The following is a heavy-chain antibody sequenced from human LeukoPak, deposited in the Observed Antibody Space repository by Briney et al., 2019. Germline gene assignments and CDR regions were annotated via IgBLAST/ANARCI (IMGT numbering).Heavy chain of an antibody. CDR3: ATDTGHGYFES. D-gene: IGHD4-17*01. J-gene: IGHJ4*02. Sequence: GGSLRLSCAASGFIFSNYWMSWLRQAPGKGLEWVANIRQEGIKKNYVDSVEGRFTISRDNAQNSVYLQMTSLRAGDTAVYYCATDTGHGYFESWGQGTLVTVSS. CDR2: IRQEGIKK. CDR1: GFIFSNYW. V-gene: IGHV3-7*01.